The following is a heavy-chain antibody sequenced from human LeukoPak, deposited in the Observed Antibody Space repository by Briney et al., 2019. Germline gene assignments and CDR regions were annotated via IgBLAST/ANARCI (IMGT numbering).Heavy chain of an antibody. CDR3: WVPATAGEADY. Sequence: GGSLRLSCAASGFTFSSYWMSWVRQAPGKGLEWVANIKQDGSEKYYVDSVKGRFTISRDNTKNTLYLQMNSLRAEDTAVYYCWVPATAGEADYWGQGTLVTVSA. D-gene: IGHD2-2*01. V-gene: IGHV3-7*01. J-gene: IGHJ4*02. CDR2: IKQDGSEK. CDR1: GFTFSSYW.